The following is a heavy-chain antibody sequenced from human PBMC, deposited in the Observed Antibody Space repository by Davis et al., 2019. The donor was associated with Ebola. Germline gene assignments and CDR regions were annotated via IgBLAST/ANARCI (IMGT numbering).Heavy chain of an antibody. V-gene: IGHV1-2*02. CDR2: INPNTDDR. Sequence: ASVKVSCKSSGHTFTGYYMHWVRQAPGQGLEWMGWINPNTDDRCYVQKFQDRVTMTRDTSINTVYMQLSGVTSDDTAVYFCARESGYCSSTSCSKQSFDYWGQGTLVTVSS. D-gene: IGHD2-2*01. J-gene: IGHJ4*02. CDR3: ARESGYCSSTSCSKQSFDY. CDR1: GHTFTGYY.